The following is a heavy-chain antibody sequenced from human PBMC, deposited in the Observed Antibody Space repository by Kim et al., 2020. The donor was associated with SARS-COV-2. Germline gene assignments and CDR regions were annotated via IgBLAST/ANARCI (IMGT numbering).Heavy chain of an antibody. J-gene: IGHJ4*02. Sequence: DSVKGRFTISRDNAKSSLYMQRNGLRAEDTAVYYCASVGLRYFGWFGWGQGTLVTVSS. D-gene: IGHD3-9*01. V-gene: IGHV3-21*01. CDR3: ASVGLRYFGWFG.